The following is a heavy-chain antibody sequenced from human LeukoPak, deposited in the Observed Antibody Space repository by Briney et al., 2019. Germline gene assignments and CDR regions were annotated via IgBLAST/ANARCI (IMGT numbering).Heavy chain of an antibody. CDR3: ARVGTVTTDY. J-gene: IGHJ4*02. Sequence: PGGSLRLSCAASGFTFSSYSMNWVRQAPGKGLEWVSSISSSSSYIYYADSVKGRFTISRDNAKNTLYLQMNSLRAEDTAVYYCARVGTVTTDYWGQGTLVTVSS. V-gene: IGHV3-21*01. D-gene: IGHD4-17*01. CDR2: ISSSSSYI. CDR1: GFTFSSYS.